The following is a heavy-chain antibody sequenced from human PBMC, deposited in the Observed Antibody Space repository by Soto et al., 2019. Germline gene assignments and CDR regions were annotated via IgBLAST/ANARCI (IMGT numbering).Heavy chain of an antibody. D-gene: IGHD2-15*01. CDR1: GVTFSSYA. J-gene: IGHJ4*02. V-gene: IGHV3-23*01. CDR3: VKQAHGLDGVAFDY. CDR2: ISGSGGST. Sequence: PGGPLRLSCAASGVTFSSYAMSWVRQTPGKGLEWVSAISGSGGSTYYADSVKGRFTISRDNSKNTLFLQMGSLRPEDTAIYYCVKQAHGLDGVAFDYWGQGTQVTVSS.